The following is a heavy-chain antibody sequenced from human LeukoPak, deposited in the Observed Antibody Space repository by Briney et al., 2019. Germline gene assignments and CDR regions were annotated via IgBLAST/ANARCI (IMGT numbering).Heavy chain of an antibody. J-gene: IGHJ4*02. Sequence: GGSLRLSCAASGFTVSSNYMSWVRQAPGKGLGWVSAISGSGGSTYYADSVKGRFTISRDNSKNTLYLQMNSLRAEDTAVYYCAKAIFGVVTQFDYWGQGTLVTVSS. D-gene: IGHD3-3*01. V-gene: IGHV3-23*01. CDR3: AKAIFGVVTQFDY. CDR2: ISGSGGST. CDR1: GFTVSSNY.